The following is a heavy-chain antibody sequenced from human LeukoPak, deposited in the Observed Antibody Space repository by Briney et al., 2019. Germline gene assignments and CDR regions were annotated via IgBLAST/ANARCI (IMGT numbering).Heavy chain of an antibody. CDR3: ARDIGLVLDY. D-gene: IGHD6-6*01. Sequence: SQTLSLTCAISGDSVSNNSAVWIWIKQSPSRGLQWLGRTYYRSKWYNDYAVSVKSRITINPDTSKNQFSLQLNSVTPEDTAVYYCARDIGLVLDYWGQGTLVTVSS. CDR1: GDSVSNNSAV. V-gene: IGHV6-1*01. J-gene: IGHJ4*02. CDR2: TYYRSKWYN.